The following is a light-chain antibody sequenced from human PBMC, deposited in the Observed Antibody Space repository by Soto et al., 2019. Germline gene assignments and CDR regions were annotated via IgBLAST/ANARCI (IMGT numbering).Light chain of an antibody. J-gene: IGLJ1*01. CDR1: SSNIGAGYD. Sequence: QSVLTQPPSVSGAPGQRVTISCTGSSSNIGAGYDVQWYQQLPGTAPKLLMYGNTNRPSGVPDRFSGSKSGTSASLAITGLQAEDEADYYCQSYDSILTAHYVFGTGTKGTVL. V-gene: IGLV1-40*01. CDR2: GNT. CDR3: QSYDSILTAHYV.